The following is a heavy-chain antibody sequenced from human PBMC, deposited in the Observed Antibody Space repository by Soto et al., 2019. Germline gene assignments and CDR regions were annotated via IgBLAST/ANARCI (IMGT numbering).Heavy chain of an antibody. V-gene: IGHV3-23*01. CDR1: GFTFSSYA. CDR2: ISGTGSST. Sequence: EVQLLESGGGLVQPGGSLRLSCAGTGFTFSSYAMSWVRQAPGKGLEWVASISGTGSSTYYTDSVKGRFTVSRDNSKNTLTLQMSSLGAEYTATYDGAKDVFNDFWSGSYTGDYLGQGTQVTVSS. J-gene: IGHJ4*02. CDR3: AKDVFNDFWSGSYTGDY. D-gene: IGHD3-3*01.